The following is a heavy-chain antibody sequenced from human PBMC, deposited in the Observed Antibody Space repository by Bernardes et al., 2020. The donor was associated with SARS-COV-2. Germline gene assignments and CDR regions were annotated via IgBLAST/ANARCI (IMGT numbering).Heavy chain of an antibody. CDR2: FDPDDGET. CDR1: GYTLTELS. V-gene: IGHV1-24*01. CDR3: ARARGVVVPAAISYYYGMDV. D-gene: IGHD2-2*02. J-gene: IGHJ6*02. Sequence: ASVKVSCKVSGYTLTELSMHWVRQAPGKGLEWMGGFDPDDGETIYAQKFQGRVTMTEDTSTDTAYMELSSLRSEDTAVYYCARARGVVVPAAISYYYGMDVWGQGPRSPSP.